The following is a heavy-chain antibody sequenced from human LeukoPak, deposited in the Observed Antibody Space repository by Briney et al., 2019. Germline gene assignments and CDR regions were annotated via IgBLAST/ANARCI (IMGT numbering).Heavy chain of an antibody. CDR2: ITYDGSNK. Sequence: GGSLRLSCAASGFSFKDYNMHWVRQAPGKGLEWVAVITYDGSNKYYTDSVKGRFTISRDNSKSTLYLQMNSLRAEDTAVYYCGRVLVVPVYYYYYMDVWGKGTTVTISS. D-gene: IGHD2-2*01. V-gene: IGHV3-30*03. J-gene: IGHJ6*03. CDR1: GFSFKDYN. CDR3: GRVLVVPVYYYYYMDV.